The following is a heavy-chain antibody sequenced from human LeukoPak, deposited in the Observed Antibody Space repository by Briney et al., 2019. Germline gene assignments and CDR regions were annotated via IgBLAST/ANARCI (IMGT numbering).Heavy chain of an antibody. J-gene: IGHJ4*02. V-gene: IGHV3-21*01. Sequence: PGGSLRLSCAASGFTFSSYTMNWVRQAPGQGLEWVSAIDRTSSRIYYADSVRGRFTISRDNAKNSLYLQMNSLKGEATAVYYCARVTPVAGTKDSGVGYCGQGTLVTVSS. CDR1: GFTFSSYT. D-gene: IGHD6-19*01. CDR3: ARVTPVAGTKDSGVGY. CDR2: IDRTSSRI.